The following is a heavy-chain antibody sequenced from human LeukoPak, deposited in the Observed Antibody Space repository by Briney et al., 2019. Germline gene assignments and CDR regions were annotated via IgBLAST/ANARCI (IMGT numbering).Heavy chain of an antibody. CDR2: IYPGDSDT. D-gene: IGHD3-22*01. Sequence: GESLKISCKGSGYSFTSYWIGWVRQMPGKGLEWMGIIYPGDSDTRYSPSFQGQVTISADKSISTAYLQWGSLKASDTAMYYCARLAYYYDSSGYHYFDYWGQGTLVTVSS. CDR1: GYSFTSYW. V-gene: IGHV5-51*01. CDR3: ARLAYYYDSSGYHYFDY. J-gene: IGHJ4*02.